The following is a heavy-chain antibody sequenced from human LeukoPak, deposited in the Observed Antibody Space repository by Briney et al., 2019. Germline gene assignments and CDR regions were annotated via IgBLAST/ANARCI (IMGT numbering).Heavy chain of an antibody. CDR3: ARQYFWSGYWAY. J-gene: IGHJ4*02. D-gene: IGHD3-3*01. CDR2: IYHSGST. V-gene: IGHV4-38-2*01. Sequence: SETLSLTCAVSGYSISSGYYWGWIRQPPGKGLEWIGSIYHSGSTYYNPSLKSRATISVDTSKNQFSLKLSSVTAADTAVYYCARQYFWSGYWAYWGQGTLVTVSS. CDR1: GYSISSGYY.